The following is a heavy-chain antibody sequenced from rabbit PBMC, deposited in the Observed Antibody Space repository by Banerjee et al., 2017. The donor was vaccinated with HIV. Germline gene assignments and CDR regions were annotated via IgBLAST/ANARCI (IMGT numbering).Heavy chain of an antibody. D-gene: IGHD6-1*01. Sequence: QEQLVESGGGLVQPGGSLKLSCKASGFDFSSYGVSWVRQAPGKGLEWIGYIDPVFGSTYYASWVNGRFTISSDNAQNTVDLQMNSLTAADTATYFCARAPYYPYAYGGYAYATYYGMDLWGPGTLVTV. CDR1: GFDFSSYG. V-gene: IGHV1S47*01. CDR3: ARAPYYPYAYGGYAYATYYGMDL. CDR2: IDPVFGST. J-gene: IGHJ6*01.